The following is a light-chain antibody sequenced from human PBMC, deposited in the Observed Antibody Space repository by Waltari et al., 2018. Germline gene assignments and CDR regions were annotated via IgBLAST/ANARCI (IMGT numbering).Light chain of an antibody. CDR2: AAS. CDR1: QSIGRY. V-gene: IGKV1-39*01. J-gene: IGKJ5*01. Sequence: DIQMTQSPSSLSASVGDRVTITCRASQSIGRYLNWYQQKPGKAPKVLIYAASSLQSGVPSRFSGSGSGTDFTLTIRSLQPEDFATYYCQQSNSIPATFGQGTRLDIK. CDR3: QQSNSIPAT.